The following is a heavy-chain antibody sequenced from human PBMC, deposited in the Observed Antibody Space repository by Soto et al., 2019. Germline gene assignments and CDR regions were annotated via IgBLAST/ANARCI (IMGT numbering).Heavy chain of an antibody. D-gene: IGHD5-18*01. V-gene: IGHV1-3*01. CDR1: GYTFTSYP. J-gene: IGHJ6*02. Sequence: ASVKVSCKASGYTFTSYPTHWVRQAPGQRLEWMGWIDAGNGNTKYSQKFRGRVTFTTDTSASTAYMDLSSLRSEDTAVYYCARAGYNYGSPYYGMDDWGQGTTVTVSS. CDR3: ARAGYNYGSPYYGMDD. CDR2: IDAGNGNT.